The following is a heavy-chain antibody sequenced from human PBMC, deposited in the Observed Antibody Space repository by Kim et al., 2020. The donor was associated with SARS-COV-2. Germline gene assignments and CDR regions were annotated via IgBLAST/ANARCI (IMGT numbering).Heavy chain of an antibody. CDR1: GGSISSYY. V-gene: IGHV4-59*08. CDR2: IYYSGST. D-gene: IGHD3-22*01. CDR3: ARLDYYDSSGYYPNWDYYYYGMDV. Sequence: SETLSLTCTVSGGSISSYYWSWIRQPPEKGLEWIGYIYYSGSTNYNPSLKSRVTISVDTSKNQFSLKLSSVTAADTAVYYCARLDYYDSSGYYPNWDYYYYGMDVWGQGTTVTVSS. J-gene: IGHJ6*02.